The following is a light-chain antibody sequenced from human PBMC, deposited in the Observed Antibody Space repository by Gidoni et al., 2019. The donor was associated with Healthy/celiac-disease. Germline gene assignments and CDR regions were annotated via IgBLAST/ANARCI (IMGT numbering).Light chain of an antibody. Sequence: QSVPTQPPSVSAAPGQRVTISCTGSSSNIGPGYAVHWYQQLPVTAPKVVIYDKPDRPSGVPDRFSASKSGTSASLAITGLQAEDEADYYCQTYDDSLSWVFGGGTKVTVL. CDR1: SSNIGPGYA. J-gene: IGLJ3*02. CDR2: DKP. V-gene: IGLV1-40*01. CDR3: QTYDDSLSWV.